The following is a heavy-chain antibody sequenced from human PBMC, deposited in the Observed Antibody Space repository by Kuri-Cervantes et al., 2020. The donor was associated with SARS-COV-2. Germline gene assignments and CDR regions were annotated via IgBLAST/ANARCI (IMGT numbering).Heavy chain of an antibody. CDR1: GYTFTSYY. D-gene: IGHD6-13*01. CDR2: INPSGGST. V-gene: IGHV1-46*01. Sequence: ASVKVSCKASGYTFTSYYMHWVRQAPGQGLEWMGIINPSGGSTSYAQKLQGRVTMTTDTSTSTAYMELRSLRSDDTAVYYCARVPYSSSWYFPLNYFDYWGQGTLVTVSS. CDR3: ARVPYSSSWYFPLNYFDY. J-gene: IGHJ4*02.